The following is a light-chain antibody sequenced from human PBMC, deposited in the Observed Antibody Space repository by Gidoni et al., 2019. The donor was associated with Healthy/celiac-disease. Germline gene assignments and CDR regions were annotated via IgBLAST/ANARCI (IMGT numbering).Light chain of an antibody. CDR2: GNS. Sequence: QSVLTQPPSVSGAPGQRVTISCTGSSSNIGAGYDVHSYQQLPGTAPKLLIYGNSNRPSGVPDRFSGSKSGTSASLAITGLQAEDEADYYCQSYDSSLSGLFGGGTKLTVL. J-gene: IGLJ2*01. V-gene: IGLV1-40*01. CDR1: SSNIGAGYD. CDR3: QSYDSSLSGL.